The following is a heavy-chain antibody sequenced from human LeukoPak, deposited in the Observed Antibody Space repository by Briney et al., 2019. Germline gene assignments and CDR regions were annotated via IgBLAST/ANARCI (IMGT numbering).Heavy chain of an antibody. V-gene: IGHV3-21*01. CDR1: GFTFNTYN. CDR3: ARKTPFYYYYMDV. Sequence: PGGSLRLSCAASGFTFNTYNMNWVRQAPGKGLEWVSSISSRNSYIYYADSVKGRFTISRDNAKNSLYLQMNSLRAEDTAVYSCARKTPFYYYYMDVWGKGTTVTVSS. J-gene: IGHJ6*03. CDR2: ISSRNSYI.